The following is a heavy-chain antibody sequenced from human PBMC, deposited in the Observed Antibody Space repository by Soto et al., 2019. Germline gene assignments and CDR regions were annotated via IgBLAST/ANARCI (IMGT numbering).Heavy chain of an antibody. D-gene: IGHD3-22*01. CDR3: ATGYYYDSSGFDYYFDY. CDR1: GYTLTELS. CDR2: FDPEDGET. Sequence: GASVKVSCKVSGYTLTELSMHWVRQAPGKGLEWMGGFDPEDGETIYAQKFQGRVTMTEDTSTDTAYMELSSLRSEDTAVYYCATGYYYDSSGFDYYFDYWGQGTLVTVSS. J-gene: IGHJ4*02. V-gene: IGHV1-24*01.